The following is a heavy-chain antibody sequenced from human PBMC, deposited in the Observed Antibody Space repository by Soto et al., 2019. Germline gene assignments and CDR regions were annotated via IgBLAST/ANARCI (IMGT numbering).Heavy chain of an antibody. J-gene: IGHJ3*02. V-gene: IGHV1-69*13. Sequence: SVKFSWKPSGGTFGSYGMSLVRHSPGQGLEWVGGTTPIFCTAKYAQKFQGRVTMTAHHSTSTAYMELSSLRSEDTAVYYCVRGTSSGWYTNDASDICGQATMVTVSS. CDR3: VRGTSSGWYTNDASDI. CDR2: TTPIFCTA. CDR1: GGTFGSYG. D-gene: IGHD6-19*01.